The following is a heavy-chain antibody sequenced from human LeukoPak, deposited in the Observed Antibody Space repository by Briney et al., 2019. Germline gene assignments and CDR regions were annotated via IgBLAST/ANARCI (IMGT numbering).Heavy chain of an antibody. D-gene: IGHD1-26*01. J-gene: IGHJ4*02. CDR2: ISHDGSNK. CDR1: GFTFNNYA. CDR3: VGRSGTYPRFTDS. Sequence: PGRSLRLSCAASGFTFNNYAMHWVRQAPGKGLEWVALISHDGSNKYHADSVKGRFTISRDNSKNTLYLQMNSLRTEDTAVYYCVGRSGTYPRFTDSWGQGTLVTVSS. V-gene: IGHV3-30-3*01.